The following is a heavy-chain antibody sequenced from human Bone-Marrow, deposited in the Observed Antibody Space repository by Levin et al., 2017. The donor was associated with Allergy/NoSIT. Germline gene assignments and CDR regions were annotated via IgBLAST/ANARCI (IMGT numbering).Heavy chain of an antibody. CDR3: ARRNAEFLEWLLMVGGPSDAFDI. CDR1: GGSISSSNW. J-gene: IGHJ3*02. V-gene: IGHV4-4*02. D-gene: IGHD3-3*01. Sequence: SETLSLTCAVSGGSISSSNWWSWVRQPPGKGLEWIGEIYHSGSTNYNPSLKSRVTISVDKSKNQFSLKLSSVTAADTAVYYCARRNAEFLEWLLMVGGPSDAFDIWGQGTMVTVSS. CDR2: IYHSGST.